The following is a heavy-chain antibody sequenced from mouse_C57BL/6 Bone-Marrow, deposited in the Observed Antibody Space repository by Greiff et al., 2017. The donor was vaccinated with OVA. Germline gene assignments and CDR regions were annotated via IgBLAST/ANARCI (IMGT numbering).Heavy chain of an antibody. J-gene: IGHJ3*01. Sequence: VQLQQSGPELVKPGASVKIPCKASGYTFIDYNMDWVKQSHGKSLEWIGDINPNNGGTIYNQKFKGKATLTVDKSSSTAYMELRSLTSEDTAVYYCARHDYLAWFAYWGQGTLVTVSA. CDR2: INPNNGGT. D-gene: IGHD2-4*01. V-gene: IGHV1-18*01. CDR1: GYTFIDYN. CDR3: ARHDYLAWFAY.